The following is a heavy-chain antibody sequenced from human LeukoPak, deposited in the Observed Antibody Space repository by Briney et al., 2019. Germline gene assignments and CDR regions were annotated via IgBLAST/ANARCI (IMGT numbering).Heavy chain of an antibody. V-gene: IGHV3-53*01. J-gene: IGHJ6*04. Sequence: GGSLRLSCAASGFTVSSNYMSWVRQAPGKGLEWVAVIYSGGSTYYADSVKGRFTISRDNSKNTLYLQMNSLRAEDTAVYYCAREWRDGYSGMDVWGKGTTVTVYS. CDR1: GFTVSSNY. D-gene: IGHD5-24*01. CDR3: AREWRDGYSGMDV. CDR2: IYSGGST.